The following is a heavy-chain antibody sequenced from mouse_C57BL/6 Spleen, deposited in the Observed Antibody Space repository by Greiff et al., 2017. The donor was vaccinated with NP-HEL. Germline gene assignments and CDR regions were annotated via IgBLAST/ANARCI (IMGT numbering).Heavy chain of an antibody. V-gene: IGHV1-72*01. Sequence: VQLQQPGAELVKPGASVKLSCKASGYPFPSSWMPWVKQRPGRALEWIGRFDPNSGGTKYNEKFKSKATLTVDKPSSTADMQLSSLTSEDSAVYYGARWMFYYYGSSYDAIDYWGQGTLVTVSS. J-gene: IGHJ4*01. CDR3: ARWMFYYYGSSYDAIDY. CDR1: GYPFPSSW. CDR2: FDPNSGGT. D-gene: IGHD1-1*01.